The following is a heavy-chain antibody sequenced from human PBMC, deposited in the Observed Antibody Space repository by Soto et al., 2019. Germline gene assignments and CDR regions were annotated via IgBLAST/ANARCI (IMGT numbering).Heavy chain of an antibody. J-gene: IGHJ4*02. D-gene: IGHD2-2*01. V-gene: IGHV3-33*01. CDR2: IWYDGSNK. Sequence: QVQLVESGGGVVQPGRSLRLSCAASGFTFSSYGMHWVRQAPGKGLEWVAVIWYDGSNKYYADSVKGRFTIYRDNSKNPLYLQMNSLRAEDTAVYYCARDRYCRSACCDGVSFDYWCQGTLVTVSS. CDR1: GFTFSSYG. CDR3: ARDRYCRSACCDGVSFDY.